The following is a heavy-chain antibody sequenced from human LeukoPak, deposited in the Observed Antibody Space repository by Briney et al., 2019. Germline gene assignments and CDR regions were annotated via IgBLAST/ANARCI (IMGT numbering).Heavy chain of an antibody. Sequence: GGSLRLSCAASGFTVSSNYMSWVRQAPGKGLEWVSVIYSGGSTYYADSVKGRFTISRDNSKNTLYLQVNSLRAEDTAVYYCAKDRTTVVTLDAFDIWGQGTMVTVSS. D-gene: IGHD4-23*01. CDR2: IYSGGST. J-gene: IGHJ3*02. CDR3: AKDRTTVVTLDAFDI. CDR1: GFTVSSNY. V-gene: IGHV3-66*01.